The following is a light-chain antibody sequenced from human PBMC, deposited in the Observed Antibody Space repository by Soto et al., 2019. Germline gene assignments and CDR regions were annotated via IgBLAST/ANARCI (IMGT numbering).Light chain of an antibody. CDR3: QQRRNWPLT. Sequence: EIVLTQSPATLSLSPGERATLSCRASQSVSSYLAWYQQKPGQAPRLLIYDASNRTTGIPTRFSGSGSGTDFTLTISSLEPEDFGVYYCQQRRNWPLTFGPGTKVDIK. CDR2: DAS. J-gene: IGKJ3*01. V-gene: IGKV3-11*01. CDR1: QSVSSY.